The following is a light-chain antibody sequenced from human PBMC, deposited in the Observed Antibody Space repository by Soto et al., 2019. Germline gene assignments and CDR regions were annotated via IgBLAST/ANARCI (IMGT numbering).Light chain of an antibody. Sequence: QPVLTQPPSVSGAPGQRVSISCTGSNSNIGAGYDVHWYQQLPGTAPKLLIYGNINRPSGVPDRFSGSKSGASAFLVITGLQADDEADYYCQSYDSSLSGSKVFGGGTKLTVL. CDR1: NSNIGAGYD. CDR3: QSYDSSLSGSKV. V-gene: IGLV1-40*01. CDR2: GNI. J-gene: IGLJ3*02.